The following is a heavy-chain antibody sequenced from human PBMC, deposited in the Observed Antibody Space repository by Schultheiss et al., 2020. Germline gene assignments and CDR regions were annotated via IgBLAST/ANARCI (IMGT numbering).Heavy chain of an antibody. CDR3: AKDISGDYPFDY. J-gene: IGHJ4*02. D-gene: IGHD4-17*01. CDR2: IYSGGST. Sequence: GGSLRLSCAASRFTFSSYSMNWVRQATGKGLEWVSIIYSGGSTYYADSVKGRFTISRDNAKNSLYLQMNSLRAEDTALYYCAKDISGDYPFDYWGQGTLVTVSS. CDR1: RFTFSSYS. V-gene: IGHV3-53*05.